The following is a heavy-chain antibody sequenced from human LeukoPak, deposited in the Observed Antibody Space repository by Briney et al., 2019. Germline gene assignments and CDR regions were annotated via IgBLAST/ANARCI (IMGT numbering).Heavy chain of an antibody. Sequence: PSETLSLTCTVSGASITTYYWSWIRQSPGKGLEWIGYISYSRSSNYNPSLKSRVTISVDTSRNQFSLKLSSVTAADTAVYYCARERENYDILTGYYGVRYYYMDVWGKGTTVTVSS. CDR3: ARERENYDILTGYYGVRYYYMDV. J-gene: IGHJ6*03. CDR1: GASITTYY. CDR2: ISYSRSS. D-gene: IGHD3-9*01. V-gene: IGHV4-59*01.